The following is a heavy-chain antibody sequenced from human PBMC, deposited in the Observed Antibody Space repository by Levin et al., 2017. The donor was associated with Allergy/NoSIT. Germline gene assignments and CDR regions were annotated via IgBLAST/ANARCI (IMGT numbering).Heavy chain of an antibody. CDR2: ISYDGRNQ. Sequence: GGSLRLSCAASGFTFSSYAMHWVGQAPGKGLEWVAVISYDGRNQYYAGSVKGRFTISRDNSKNTLYLQMSSLRAEDTAVYYCARGHSGNYGPDFDYWGQGTLVTVSS. D-gene: IGHD1-26*01. CDR1: GFTFSSYA. J-gene: IGHJ4*02. CDR3: ARGHSGNYGPDFDY. V-gene: IGHV3-30*04.